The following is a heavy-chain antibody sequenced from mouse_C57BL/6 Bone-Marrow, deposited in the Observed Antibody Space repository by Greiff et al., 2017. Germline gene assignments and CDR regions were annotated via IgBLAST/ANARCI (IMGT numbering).Heavy chain of an antibody. V-gene: IGHV1-18*01. CDR2: INPNNGGT. CDR3: ARRRRRDFDY. Sequence: EVQRVESGPELVKPGASVKIPCKASGYTFTDYNMDWVKQSHGKSLEWIGDINPNNGGTIYNQKFKGKATLTVDKSSSTAYMELRSLTSEDTAVYYCARRRRRDFDYWGQGTTLTVSS. CDR1: GYTFTDYN. J-gene: IGHJ2*01.